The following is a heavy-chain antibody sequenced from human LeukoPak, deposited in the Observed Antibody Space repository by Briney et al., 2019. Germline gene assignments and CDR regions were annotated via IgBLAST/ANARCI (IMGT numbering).Heavy chain of an antibody. CDR1: GFTFSSYS. J-gene: IGHJ4*02. V-gene: IGHV3-21*01. CDR3: ARGGVGYCSSTSCYEYFDY. Sequence: AGGSLRLSCPASGFTFSSYSMNWVRQAPGKGLEWVSSISSSSSYIYYADSVKGRFTISRDNAKNSLYLQMNSLRAEDTAVYYCARGGVGYCSSTSCYEYFDYWGQGTLVTVSS. D-gene: IGHD2-2*01. CDR2: ISSSSSYI.